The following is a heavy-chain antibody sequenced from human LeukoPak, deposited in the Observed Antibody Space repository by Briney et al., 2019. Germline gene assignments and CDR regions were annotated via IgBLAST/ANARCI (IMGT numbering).Heavy chain of an antibody. V-gene: IGHV4-31*03. Sequence: SHTLSLICTVSSHSISRAGYYCSSSRQHPGKVLEWIGYIYYSGSTYYNPSLKSRVTISVDTSKNQFSLKLSSVTAADTAVYYCARAPGRQVITSVWGQGTLVTVSS. CDR3: ARAPGRQVITSV. CDR1: SHSISRAGYY. CDR2: IYYSGST. J-gene: IGHJ4*02. D-gene: IGHD3-22*01.